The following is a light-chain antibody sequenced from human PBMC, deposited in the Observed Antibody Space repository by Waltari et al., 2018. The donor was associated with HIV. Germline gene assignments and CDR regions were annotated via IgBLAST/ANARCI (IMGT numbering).Light chain of an antibody. CDR1: QTVLYSSDNRDY. Sequence: DIVLTQSPDSMAVSLGERATVNCTSSQTVLYSSDNRDYLAWYQVRPGQPPKLLIYWASTRQSGVPDRFSGGGSGTHFTLTISGLQAEDVAIYYCQQYYTTPQSFGQGTRLEI. J-gene: IGKJ2*03. CDR2: WAS. V-gene: IGKV4-1*01. CDR3: QQYYTTPQS.